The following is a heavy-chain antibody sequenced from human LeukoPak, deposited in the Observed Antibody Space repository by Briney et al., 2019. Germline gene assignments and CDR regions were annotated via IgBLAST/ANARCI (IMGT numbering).Heavy chain of an antibody. CDR1: GYTFTSYA. J-gene: IGHJ4*02. CDR2: INAGNGNT. CDR3: ARADIVATICFDY. V-gene: IGHV1-3*01. Sequence: ASVKVSCKASGYTFTSYAMHWVRQAPGQRPEWMGWINAGNGNTKYSQKFQGRVTITRDTSASTAYMELSSLRSEDTAVYYCARADIVATICFDYWGQGTLVTVSS. D-gene: IGHD5-12*01.